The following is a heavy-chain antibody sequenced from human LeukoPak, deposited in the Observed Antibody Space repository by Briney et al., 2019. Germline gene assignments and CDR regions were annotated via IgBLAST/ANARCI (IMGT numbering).Heavy chain of an antibody. CDR2: IYYSGST. CDR1: GGSISSYF. CDR3: ARDLGYDSRGNYYYYMDV. Sequence: SETLSLTCTVSGGSISSYFWSWIRQPPGKGLQWIGYIYYSGSTIYNPSLKSRVTISVDTSKNQFSLKLSSVTAADTAVYYCARDLGYDSRGNYYYYMDVWGKGTTVTVSS. J-gene: IGHJ6*03. D-gene: IGHD3-22*01. V-gene: IGHV4-59*01.